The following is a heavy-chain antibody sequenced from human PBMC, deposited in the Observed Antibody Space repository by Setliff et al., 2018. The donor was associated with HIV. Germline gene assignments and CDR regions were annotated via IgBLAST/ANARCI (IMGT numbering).Heavy chain of an antibody. CDR1: GGSVSTNNW. Sequence: PSETLSLTCAVSGGSVSTNNWWSWVRQPPGKGLEWIVDTHRSGKTNYNSSFRNRVTILLDKSKTQVSLEMSSVNAADTAVYYCVSHGLFYFDSWGQGTSVTVSS. V-gene: IGHV4-4*02. J-gene: IGHJ4*02. CDR2: THRSGKT. CDR3: VSHGLFYFDS. D-gene: IGHD3-3*01.